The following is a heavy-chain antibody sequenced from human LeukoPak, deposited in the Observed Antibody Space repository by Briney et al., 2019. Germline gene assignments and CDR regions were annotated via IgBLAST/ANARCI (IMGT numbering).Heavy chain of an antibody. CDR2: FSSSSSTI. CDR3: ARELLLDYYYYMDV. Sequence: PGGSLRLSCAASGFTFSSYSMNWVRQAPGKGLEWVSYFSSSSSTIYYADSVKGRFTISRDNAKNSLYLQMNSLRAEDTAVYYCARELLLDYYYYMDVWGKGTTVTVSS. CDR1: GFTFSSYS. D-gene: IGHD2-21*02. J-gene: IGHJ6*03. V-gene: IGHV3-48*01.